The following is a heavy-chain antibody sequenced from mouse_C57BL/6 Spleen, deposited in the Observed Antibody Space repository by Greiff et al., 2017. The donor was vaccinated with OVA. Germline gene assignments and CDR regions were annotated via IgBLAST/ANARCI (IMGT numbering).Heavy chain of an antibody. D-gene: IGHD2-1*01. J-gene: IGHJ4*01. CDR2: IYPGSGST. V-gene: IGHV1-55*01. Sequence: VQLQQPGAELVKPGASVKMSCKASGYTFTSYWITWVKQRPGQGLQWIGDIYPGSGSTNYNEKFKSKATLTVDTSSSTAYMQLSSLTSEDSAVYYCALYGNYVKSAMDYWGQGTSVTVSS. CDR1: GYTFTSYW. CDR3: ALYGNYVKSAMDY.